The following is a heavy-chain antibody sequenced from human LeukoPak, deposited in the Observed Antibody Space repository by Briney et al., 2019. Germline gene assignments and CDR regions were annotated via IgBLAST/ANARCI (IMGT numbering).Heavy chain of an antibody. CDR2: SSGSGGST. Sequence: PGGSLRLSCAASGFTFSSYTMNWVRQAPGKGLEWVSGSSGSGGSTYYADSVKGRFTISRDNSKNTLYLQMNTLRAEDTAVYYCARDISTITMIVVAPGRGIDYWGQGTLVTVSS. CDR3: ARDISTITMIVVAPGRGIDY. J-gene: IGHJ4*02. CDR1: GFTFSSYT. D-gene: IGHD3-22*01. V-gene: IGHV3-23*01.